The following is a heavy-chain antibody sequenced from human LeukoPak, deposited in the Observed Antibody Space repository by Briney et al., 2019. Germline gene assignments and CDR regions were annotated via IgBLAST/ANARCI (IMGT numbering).Heavy chain of an antibody. V-gene: IGHV3-33*06. Sequence: GGSLRLSCAASGFTFSSYGMHWVRQAPGKGLEWVAAIWYDGNNKTYADSVKGRFTISRDNSKNTLHPQMNSLRDEDTAVYYCAKDLTGDQNWIDPWGQGTLVTVSS. J-gene: IGHJ5*02. D-gene: IGHD7-27*01. CDR2: IWYDGNNK. CDR3: AKDLTGDQNWIDP. CDR1: GFTFSSYG.